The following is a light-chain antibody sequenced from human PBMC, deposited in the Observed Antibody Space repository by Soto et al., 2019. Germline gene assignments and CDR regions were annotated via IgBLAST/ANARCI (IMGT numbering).Light chain of an antibody. CDR1: QSVSNY. Sequence: EIVLTQSPATLSLSPGERATLSCRASQSVSNYLAWYQQKPGQAPRLLIYDASNRATGIPARFSGSGSGTDFPLTISSLEPEDFAVYYCQQRSNWPLLTFGGGTKVIIK. CDR3: QQRSNWPLLT. CDR2: DAS. J-gene: IGKJ4*01. V-gene: IGKV3-11*01.